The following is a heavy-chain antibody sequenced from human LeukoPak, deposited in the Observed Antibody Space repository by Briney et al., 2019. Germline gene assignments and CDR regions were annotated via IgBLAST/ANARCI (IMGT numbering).Heavy chain of an antibody. D-gene: IGHD3-22*01. J-gene: IGHJ4*02. CDR1: GFTFSSYA. Sequence: GGSLRLSCAASGFTFSSYAMSWVRQAPGKGLEWVSAISGSGGSTYYADSVKGRFTISRDNSKNTLYLQMNSLRAEDTAVYYCAKDLGDDSSGYYYDGPWAPDYWGQGTLVTVSS. V-gene: IGHV3-23*01. CDR2: ISGSGGST. CDR3: AKDLGDDSSGYYYDGPWAPDY.